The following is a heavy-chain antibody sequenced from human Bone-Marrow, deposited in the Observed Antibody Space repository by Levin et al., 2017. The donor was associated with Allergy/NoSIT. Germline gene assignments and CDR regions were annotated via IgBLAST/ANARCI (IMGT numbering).Heavy chain of an antibody. CDR2: ITGNGGSI. J-gene: IGHJ6*02. CDR1: GFTFSNYV. Sequence: ESLKISCAASGFTFSNYVMHWVRQAPGKGLEYVSAITGNGGSIFYANSVKGRFTISRDNSKNTLFLQMGSLRADDMAVYYCARDQYTSSSAYGMGVWGQGTTVTVSS. D-gene: IGHD6-6*01. V-gene: IGHV3-64*01. CDR3: ARDQYTSSSAYGMGV.